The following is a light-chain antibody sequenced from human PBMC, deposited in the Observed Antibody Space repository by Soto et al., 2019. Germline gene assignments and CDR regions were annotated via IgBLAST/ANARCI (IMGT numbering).Light chain of an antibody. CDR3: SSYTITSTYV. V-gene: IGLV2-14*01. CDR1: SSDVGGYNY. CDR2: EVS. Sequence: QSVLTQPASVSGSPGQSITISCTGTSSDVGGYNYVSWYQQHPGKAPKLMIYEVSGRPSGVSNRFSGSKSGNTASLTISGLQAEGEADYYCSSYTITSTYVFGTGTKVTVL. J-gene: IGLJ1*01.